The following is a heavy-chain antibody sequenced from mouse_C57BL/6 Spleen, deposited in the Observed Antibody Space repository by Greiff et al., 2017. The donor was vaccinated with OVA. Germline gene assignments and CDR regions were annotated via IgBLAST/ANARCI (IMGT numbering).Heavy chain of an antibody. V-gene: IGHV1-26*01. CDR2: INPNNGGT. Sequence: VQLQQSGPELVKPGASVKISCKASGYTFTDYYMNWVKQSHGKSLEWIGDINPNNGGTSYNQKFKGKATLTVDKSSSTAYMELRSLTSEDSAVYYCARGSGYSYYAMDYWGQGTSVTVSS. J-gene: IGHJ4*01. D-gene: IGHD3-2*02. CDR1: GYTFTDYY. CDR3: ARGSGYSYYAMDY.